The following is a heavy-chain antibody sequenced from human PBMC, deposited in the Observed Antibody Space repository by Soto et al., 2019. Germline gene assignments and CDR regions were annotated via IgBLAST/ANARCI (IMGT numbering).Heavy chain of an antibody. V-gene: IGHV4-34*01. CDR1: GGSFSGYY. Sequence: SSETLSLTCAVYGGSFSGYYWSWTRQPPGKGLEWSGEINHSGSTNYNPSLKSRVTISVDTSKNQFSLKLSSVTAADTAVYYCARGGRRREVGPVLIRGRIYYGMDVWCQGTTVTVYS. CDR2: INHSGST. D-gene: IGHD3-10*01. J-gene: IGHJ6*02. CDR3: ARGGRRREVGPVLIRGRIYYGMDV.